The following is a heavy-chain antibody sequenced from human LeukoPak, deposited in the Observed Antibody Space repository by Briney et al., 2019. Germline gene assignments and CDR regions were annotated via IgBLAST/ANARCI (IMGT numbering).Heavy chain of an antibody. CDR1: GFSFSSYW. CDR2: VNNDGSST. Sequence: PGESLKVSCGASGFSFSSYWMHWVRQAPGKGLMWVSRVNNDGSSTTYADSVEGRFTISRDNARNTLYLQMNSLRAEDTAVYYCARSSYPYYFDYWGQGTLVTVSS. D-gene: IGHD6-19*01. V-gene: IGHV3-74*01. J-gene: IGHJ4*02. CDR3: ARSSYPYYFDY.